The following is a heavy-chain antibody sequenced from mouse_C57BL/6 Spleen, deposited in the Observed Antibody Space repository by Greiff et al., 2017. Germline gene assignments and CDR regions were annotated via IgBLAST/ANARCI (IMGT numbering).Heavy chain of an antibody. Sequence: VQLQQSGAELVRPGASVKLSCTASGFNIKDYYMHWVKQRPEQGLEWIGRIDPEDGDTEYAPKFQGKATMTADTYSNTAYLQLSSLTSEDTAVYYCSTNWDGGAMDYWGQGTSGTVSS. CDR2: IDPEDGDT. CDR3: STNWDGGAMDY. J-gene: IGHJ4*01. D-gene: IGHD4-1*01. V-gene: IGHV14-1*01. CDR1: GFNIKDYY.